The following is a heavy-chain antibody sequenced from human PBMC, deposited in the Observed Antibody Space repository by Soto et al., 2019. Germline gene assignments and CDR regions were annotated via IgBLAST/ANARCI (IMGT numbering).Heavy chain of an antibody. CDR2: ISGSGGST. Sequence: GGSLRLSCAASGFTFSSYAMSWVRQAPGKGLEWVSAISGSGGSTYYADSVKGRFTISRDNSKNTLYLQMSSLRVEDTAVYYCAKDHAGYSSGWSDYWGQGTLVTVSS. J-gene: IGHJ4*02. CDR1: GFTFSSYA. D-gene: IGHD6-19*01. CDR3: AKDHAGYSSGWSDY. V-gene: IGHV3-23*01.